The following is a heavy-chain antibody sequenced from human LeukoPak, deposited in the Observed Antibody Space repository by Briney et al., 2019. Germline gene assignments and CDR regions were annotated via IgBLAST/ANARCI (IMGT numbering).Heavy chain of an antibody. CDR3: ARVSGSGPDWDY. Sequence: LSLTCTVSGGSISSGGYYWSWIRQHPGKGLEWIGYIYYSGSTYYNPSLKSRVTISVDTSKNQFSLKLSSVTAADTAVYYCARVSGSGPDWDYWGQGTLVTVSS. V-gene: IGHV4-31*03. D-gene: IGHD3-10*01. CDR1: GGSISSGGYY. CDR2: IYYSGST. J-gene: IGHJ4*02.